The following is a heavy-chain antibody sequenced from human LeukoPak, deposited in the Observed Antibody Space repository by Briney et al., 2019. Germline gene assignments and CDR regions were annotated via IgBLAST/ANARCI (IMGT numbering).Heavy chain of an antibody. Sequence: ASVKVSYKSSGYTFTDYYIHWVRQAPGQGLEWMRWINPYTGDTTYAQKFQGRLTVTRETSVTTVYMDLNSLGSDDTAVYYCAKDWEFCGGDCFHAMDVWGQGTTV. CDR1: GYTFTDYY. V-gene: IGHV1-2*02. D-gene: IGHD2-21*02. CDR2: INPYTGDT. J-gene: IGHJ6*02. CDR3: AKDWEFCGGDCFHAMDV.